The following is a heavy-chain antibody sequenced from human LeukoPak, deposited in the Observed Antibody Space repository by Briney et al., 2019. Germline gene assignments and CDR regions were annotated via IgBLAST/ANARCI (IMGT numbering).Heavy chain of an antibody. CDR1: GYTFSDYY. CDR3: ARDYFLAVPALR. J-gene: IGHJ4*02. D-gene: IGHD6-19*01. CDR2: INPNTGGT. Sequence: GASVKVSCKASGYTFSDYYIHWVRQAPGQGLEWMGWINPNTGGTNYAPRFEDRVTMTRDTSIATASMELNRLTSDDTAVYYCARDYFLAVPALRWGQGTLVTVSS. V-gene: IGHV1-2*02.